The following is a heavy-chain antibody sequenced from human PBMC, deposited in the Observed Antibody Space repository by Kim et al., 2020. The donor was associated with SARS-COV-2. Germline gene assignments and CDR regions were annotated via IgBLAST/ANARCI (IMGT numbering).Heavy chain of an antibody. Sequence: GGSLRLSCAASGFTFDDYVMNWVRQAPGKGLEWVSAISCNGGSTGYADSVKGRFTISRDNSKNTLYLQMNSLRAEDTALYYCAKDKGSGTYYYYMDVWGKGTTVTVSS. CDR3: AKDKGSGTYYYYMDV. J-gene: IGHJ6*03. CDR1: GFTFDDYV. D-gene: IGHD1-26*01. CDR2: ISCNGGST. V-gene: IGHV3-9*01.